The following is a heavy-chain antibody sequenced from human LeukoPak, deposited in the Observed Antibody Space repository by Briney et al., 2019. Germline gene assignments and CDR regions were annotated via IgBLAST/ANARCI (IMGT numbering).Heavy chain of an antibody. V-gene: IGHV3-30*04. Sequence: PGRSLRLSCAASGFTFSSYAMHWVRQAPGKGLEWVAVVSYDGSNKYYADSVKGRFTISRDNSKNTLYPQMNSLRAEDTAVYYCASMHIVVVTAILAVDWFDYWGQGTLVTVSS. D-gene: IGHD2-21*02. CDR1: GFTFSSYA. J-gene: IGHJ4*02. CDR2: VSYDGSNK. CDR3: ASMHIVVVTAILAVDWFDY.